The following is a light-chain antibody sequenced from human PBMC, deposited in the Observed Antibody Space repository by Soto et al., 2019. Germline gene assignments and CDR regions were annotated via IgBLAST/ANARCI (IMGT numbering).Light chain of an antibody. J-gene: IGKJ2*01. CDR3: QQYYNWPPYT. CDR1: QSVSSN. Sequence: EIVMTQSPATLSVSPGERATLSCRASQSVSSNLAWYQQKPGQAPRLLIHGASTRATGIPARFSGSGSGTEFTLTISSLQSEDFAVYYCQQYYNWPPYTFGQGTKLEI. CDR2: GAS. V-gene: IGKV3-15*01.